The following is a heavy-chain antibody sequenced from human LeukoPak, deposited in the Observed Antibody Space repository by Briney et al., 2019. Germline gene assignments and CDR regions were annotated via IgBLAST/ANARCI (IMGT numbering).Heavy chain of an antibody. CDR2: ITGSSATI. Sequence: GGSLRLSCAASGFNFNIYSMNWVRQAPGKGLEWISYITGSSATIYYGDSVKGRFTISRDNAKNSVYLQMNSLRAEDTAVYYCAKASFGSYYSNGFDIWGQGTMVTVSS. CDR1: GFNFNIYS. J-gene: IGHJ3*02. CDR3: AKASFGSYYSNGFDI. D-gene: IGHD1-26*01. V-gene: IGHV3-48*01.